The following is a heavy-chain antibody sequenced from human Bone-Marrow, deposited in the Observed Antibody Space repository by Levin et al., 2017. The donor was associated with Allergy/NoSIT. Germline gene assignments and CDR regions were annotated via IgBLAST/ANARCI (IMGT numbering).Heavy chain of an antibody. CDR1: GFPFRSNW. D-gene: IGHD6-19*01. CDR3: ARGAVAGSWFDY. CDR2: ANYDGSST. J-gene: IGHJ4*02. V-gene: IGHV3-74*01. Sequence: LSLTCAASGFPFRSNWMHWVRRAPGKGLVWVSRANYDGSSTAYADSVKGRFTISRDNTKNTLYLEMSSLRAEDTAVYYCARGAVAGSWFDYWGQGTLVTVSS.